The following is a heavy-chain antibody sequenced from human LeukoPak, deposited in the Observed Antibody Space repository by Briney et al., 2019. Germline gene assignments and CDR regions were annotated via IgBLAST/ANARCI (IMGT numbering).Heavy chain of an antibody. Sequence: ASVKVSCKASGYTFTSYGISWVRQAPGQGLEWMGWISTYNGNTNYAQKLQGRVTMTTDTSTSTAYMELRSLRSDDTAVYYCARVDIVVVVAALGNAFDIWGQGTMVTVSS. CDR2: ISTYNGNT. CDR1: GYTFTSYG. J-gene: IGHJ3*02. V-gene: IGHV1-18*01. D-gene: IGHD2-15*01. CDR3: ARVDIVVVVAALGNAFDI.